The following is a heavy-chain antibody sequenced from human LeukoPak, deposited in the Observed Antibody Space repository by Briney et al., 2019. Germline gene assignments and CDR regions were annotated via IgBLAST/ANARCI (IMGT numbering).Heavy chain of an antibody. CDR2: ISYDGSNK. CDR3: ARDRDGYNLS. V-gene: IGHV3-30*04. Sequence: GGSLRLSCVASGFTFSSYAMHWVRQAPGKGLEWVAVISYDGSNKYYADSVKGRFTISRDNSKNTLYLQMNSLRAEDTAVYYCARDRDGYNLSWGQGTLVTVSS. D-gene: IGHD5-24*01. J-gene: IGHJ4*02. CDR1: GFTFSSYA.